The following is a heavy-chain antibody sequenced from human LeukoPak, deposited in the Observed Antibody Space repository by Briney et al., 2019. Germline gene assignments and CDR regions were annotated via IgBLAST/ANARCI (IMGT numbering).Heavy chain of an antibody. CDR1: GGSFSGYY. Sequence: PSEALSLTCAVYGGSFSGYYWSWIRQPPGKGLEWIGEINHSGSTNYNPSLKSRVTISVDTSKNQFSLKLSSVTAADTAVYYCARGFPPYDYVWGSYRLYYFDYWGQGTLVTVSS. V-gene: IGHV4-34*01. D-gene: IGHD3-16*02. CDR2: INHSGST. CDR3: ARGFPPYDYVWGSYRLYYFDY. J-gene: IGHJ4*02.